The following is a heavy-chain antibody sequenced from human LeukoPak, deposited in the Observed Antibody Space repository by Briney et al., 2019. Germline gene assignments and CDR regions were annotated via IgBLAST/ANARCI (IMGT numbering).Heavy chain of an antibody. V-gene: IGHV5-51*01. CDR2: IYAGDSDT. CDR3: ARLPLTNYYYYYGMDV. CDR1: GFSFADYW. Sequence: GESLKISCWGSGFSFADYWVAWVRQMPGEGLEWMGIIYAGDSDTRYSPSFQGQVTISADKSISTAYLQWSSLKASDTAMYYCARLPLTNYYYYYGMDVWGQGTTVTVSS. D-gene: IGHD1-14*01. J-gene: IGHJ6*02.